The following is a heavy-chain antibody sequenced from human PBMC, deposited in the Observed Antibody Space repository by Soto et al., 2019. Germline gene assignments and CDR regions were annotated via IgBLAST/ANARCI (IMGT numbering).Heavy chain of an antibody. CDR2: ISAYNGNT. CDR1: GYTFTSYG. D-gene: IGHD5-18*01. CDR3: ARWVVDSCGYLTGRFDP. Sequence: QVQLVQSGAEVKKPGASVKVSCKASGYTFTSYGISWVRQAPGQGLEWMGWISAYNGNTNYAQQLQGRVTMTTDTSTSLAYMELRSLSSDDTAVYYCARWVVDSCGYLTGRFDPWGQGTLVTVSS. V-gene: IGHV1-18*01. J-gene: IGHJ5*02.